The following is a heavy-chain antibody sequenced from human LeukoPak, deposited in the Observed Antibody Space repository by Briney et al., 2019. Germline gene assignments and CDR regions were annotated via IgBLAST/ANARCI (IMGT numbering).Heavy chain of an antibody. CDR3: ARPSGSSSNWFDP. Sequence: SFSAYEMNWVRQPPGKGLEWIGNIYYSGSTYYNPSLKSRVTISVDTSKNQFSLKLSSVTAADTAVYYCARPSGSSSNWFDPWGQGTLVTVSS. V-gene: IGHV4-39*01. CDR2: IYYSGST. J-gene: IGHJ5*02. CDR1: SFSAYE. D-gene: IGHD3-10*01.